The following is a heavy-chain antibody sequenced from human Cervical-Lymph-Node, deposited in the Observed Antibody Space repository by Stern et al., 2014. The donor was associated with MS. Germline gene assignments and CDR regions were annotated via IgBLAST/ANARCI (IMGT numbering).Heavy chain of an antibody. CDR2: IFWSDDE. CDR3: AHTAVAFDEAYGLDV. D-gene: IGHD4-23*01. J-gene: IGHJ6*02. CDR1: GFSLNTDGVG. V-gene: IGHV2-5*01. Sequence: QVTLKESGPTLVKPTQTLTLTCTCSGFSLNTDGVGVGWIRQPPGKALEWLAVIFWSDDERYSPSLKSRLSSAKDTSKNQVVLTMANMDPVDTATYYCAHTAVAFDEAYGLDVWGQGTTVTVSS.